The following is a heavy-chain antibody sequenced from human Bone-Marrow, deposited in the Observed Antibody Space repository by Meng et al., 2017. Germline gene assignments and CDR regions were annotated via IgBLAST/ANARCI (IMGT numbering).Heavy chain of an antibody. V-gene: IGHV3-21*01. CDR1: GFTFSSYR. J-gene: IGHJ4*02. CDR3: ARGLGLRLGELSSYYFDY. Sequence: GESLKISCAASGFTFSSYRINWVRQAPGKGLEWVSSISSSSNHIFYADSVKGRFTISRDNAKNSLYLQMNSLRAEDTAVYYCARGLGLRLGELSSYYFDYWGQGTLVTVSS. CDR2: ISSSSNHI. D-gene: IGHD3-16*02.